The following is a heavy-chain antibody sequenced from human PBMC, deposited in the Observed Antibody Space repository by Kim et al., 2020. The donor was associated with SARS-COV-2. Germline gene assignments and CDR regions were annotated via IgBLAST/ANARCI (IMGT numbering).Heavy chain of an antibody. Sequence: ASVKVSCKASGYTFTSYGISWVRQAPGQGLEWMGWISGYNGNTNYAQKLQGRVTMTTDTSTSTAYMELRSLRSDDTAVYYCARDNRYDVITGTTLHYWGQGTLVTVSS. V-gene: IGHV1-18*01. CDR1: GYTFTSYG. J-gene: IGHJ4*02. D-gene: IGHD1-7*01. CDR2: ISGYNGNT. CDR3: ARDNRYDVITGTTLHY.